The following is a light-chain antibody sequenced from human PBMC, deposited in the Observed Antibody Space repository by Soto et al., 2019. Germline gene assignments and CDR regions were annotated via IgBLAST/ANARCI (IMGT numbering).Light chain of an antibody. J-gene: IGKJ1*01. V-gene: IGKV1-6*01. CDR3: LQDYNYPRA. CDR1: QGIRNE. Sequence: AIQMTQSPSSLSASVGDRVTVTCRATQGIRNELGWYQQKPGKAPKLLIYAASSLQSGVPSRFSGSASGTDFTLTISSLQPEDFATYYCLQDYNYPRAFGQGTKVDIK. CDR2: AAS.